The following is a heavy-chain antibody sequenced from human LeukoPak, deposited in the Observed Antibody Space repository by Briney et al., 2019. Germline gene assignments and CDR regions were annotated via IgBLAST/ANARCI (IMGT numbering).Heavy chain of an antibody. Sequence: GGSLRLSCAASGFTVSSNYMSWVRQAPGKGLEWVSVIYSGGSTYYADSVKGRFTISRDNSKNTLYLQMGSLRAEDMAVYYCARDATMVRGVIGDWGQGTLVTVSS. D-gene: IGHD3-10*01. CDR3: ARDATMVRGVIGD. CDR1: GFTVSSNY. V-gene: IGHV3-53*05. J-gene: IGHJ4*02. CDR2: IYSGGST.